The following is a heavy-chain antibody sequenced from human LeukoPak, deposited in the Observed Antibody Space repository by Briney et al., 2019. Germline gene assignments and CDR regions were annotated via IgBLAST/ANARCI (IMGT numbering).Heavy chain of an antibody. Sequence: SETLSLTCAVSGGSISSYYWNWIRQPPGKGLEWIGYIYYSGSTNYNPSLKSRVTVSIDTSKNQLSLQLTSVTVADTAVYYCATDVRGLVPYYFDFWGQGTLVTVSS. CDR3: ATDVRGLVPYYFDF. V-gene: IGHV4-59*01. CDR1: GGSISSYY. CDR2: IYYSGST. J-gene: IGHJ4*02. D-gene: IGHD3-10*02.